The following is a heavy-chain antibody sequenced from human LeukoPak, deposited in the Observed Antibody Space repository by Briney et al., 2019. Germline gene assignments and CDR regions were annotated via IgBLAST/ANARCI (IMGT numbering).Heavy chain of an antibody. Sequence: RGSLRLSCAPSGFTFSSYSMNWVRQAPGEGLEWVSSISSSSSYIYYADSVQGRFTISRHNAKNSLYLQMNSLRAEDTAVYYCARAPRAAPGPYDSSGPPDYWGQGTLVTVSS. CDR3: ARAPRAAPGPYDSSGPPDY. CDR1: GFTFSSYS. J-gene: IGHJ4*02. V-gene: IGHV3-21*01. CDR2: ISSSSSYI. D-gene: IGHD3-22*01.